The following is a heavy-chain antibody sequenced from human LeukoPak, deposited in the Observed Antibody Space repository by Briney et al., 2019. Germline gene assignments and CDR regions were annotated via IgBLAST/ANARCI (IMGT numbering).Heavy chain of an antibody. D-gene: IGHD3-10*01. CDR2: IYTSGST. CDR1: GGSISSYY. Sequence: SETLSLTFTVSGGSISSYYWSWIRQPAGKGLEWIGRIYTSGSTNYNPSLKSRVTMSVDTSKNQFSLKLSSVTAADTAVYYCARLYYCGSGRFGAFDIWGQGTMVTVSS. V-gene: IGHV4-4*07. CDR3: ARLYYCGSGRFGAFDI. J-gene: IGHJ3*02.